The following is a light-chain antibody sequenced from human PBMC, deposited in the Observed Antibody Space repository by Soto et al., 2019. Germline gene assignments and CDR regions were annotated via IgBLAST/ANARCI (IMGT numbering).Light chain of an antibody. V-gene: IGLV1-44*01. CDR3: ALWDDSLNGPV. CDR1: SSNIGSHS. CDR2: RSS. J-gene: IGLJ3*02. Sequence: SVLTQPPSASGTPGQRITISCSGSSSNIGSHSVNWYQQLPGTAPKLLIYRSSQRPSGVPDRFSGSKSGTSASLAISGLQSGDEADYYCALWDDSLNGPVFGGGTQLTVL.